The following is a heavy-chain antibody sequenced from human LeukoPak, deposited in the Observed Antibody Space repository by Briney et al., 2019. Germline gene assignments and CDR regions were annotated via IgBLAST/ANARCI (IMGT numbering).Heavy chain of an antibody. V-gene: IGHV3-53*01. CDR2: IYSGTI. D-gene: IGHD3-10*02. CDR3: AELGITMIGGV. J-gene: IGHJ6*04. Sequence: GGSLRLSCTVSGFTVSSNSMSWVRQAPGKGLEWVSFIYSGTIHYSDSVKGRFTISRDNSKNTLYLQMNSLRAEDTAVYYCAELGITMIGGVWGKGTTVTISS. CDR1: GFTVSSNS.